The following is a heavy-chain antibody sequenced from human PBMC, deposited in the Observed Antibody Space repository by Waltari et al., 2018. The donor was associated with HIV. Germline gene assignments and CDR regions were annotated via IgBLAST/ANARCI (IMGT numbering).Heavy chain of an antibody. CDR2: ISPYNGNT. V-gene: IGHV1-18*01. Sequence: QVQLVQSGGEVQKPGASVKVSCKASGYTFIDHGITWVRQAPGQGLEWMAWISPYNGNTDYAQRFQGRVSVTTDTSKNTAYMELRSLRSDDTAVYFCARVAGGDYFDYWGQGTLVTVSS. D-gene: IGHD4-17*01. CDR1: GYTFIDHG. J-gene: IGHJ4*02. CDR3: ARVAGGDYFDY.